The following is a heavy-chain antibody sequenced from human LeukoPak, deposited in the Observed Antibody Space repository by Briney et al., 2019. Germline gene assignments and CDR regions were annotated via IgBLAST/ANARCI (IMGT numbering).Heavy chain of an antibody. CDR3: ARDNGLPYSNYVIEPDV. D-gene: IGHD4-11*01. CDR2: ISAYDGNT. V-gene: IGHV1-18*01. Sequence: ASVKVSCKASGYTFTSYGISWVRQAPGQGLEWMGWISAYDGNTNYAQKLQGRVTMTTDTSTSTAYMELRSLRSDDTAVYYCARDNGLPYSNYVIEPDVWGKGTTVTVSS. J-gene: IGHJ6*04. CDR1: GYTFTSYG.